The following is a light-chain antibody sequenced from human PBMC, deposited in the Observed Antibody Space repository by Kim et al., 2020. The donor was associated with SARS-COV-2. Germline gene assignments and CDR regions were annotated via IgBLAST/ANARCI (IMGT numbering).Light chain of an antibody. CDR3: CSYAVTFVV. V-gene: IGLV2-11*01. CDR1: SSDVGGYNF. CDR2: AVT. J-gene: IGLJ2*01. Sequence: QSALTQPRSVSGSPGQSVTISCTGTSSDVGGYNFVSWYQQHPGKAPKLMIYAVTERPSGVPARFSGSKSGNTASLTISGLLAEDEADYYCCSYAVTFVVFGGGTQLTVL.